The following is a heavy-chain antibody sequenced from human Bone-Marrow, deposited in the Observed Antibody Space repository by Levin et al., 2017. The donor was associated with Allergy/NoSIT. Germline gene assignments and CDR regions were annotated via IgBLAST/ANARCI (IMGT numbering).Heavy chain of an antibody. V-gene: IGHV3-30*18. J-gene: IGHJ4*02. D-gene: IGHD3-22*01. Sequence: PGGSLRLSYAASGFTFNLHGMHWVRQAPGKGLEWVSFISYNGDNKYFTDSVKGRFTISRDNAKNTLYLQMNRLRAEDTAIYYCAKDRPQATDYYDSSGSLDYWGQGTLVTVSS. CDR2: ISYNGDNK. CDR3: AKDRPQATDYYDSSGSLDY. CDR1: GFTFNLHG.